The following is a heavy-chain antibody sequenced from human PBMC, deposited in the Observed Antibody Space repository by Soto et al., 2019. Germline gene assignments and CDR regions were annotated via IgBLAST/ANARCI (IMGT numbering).Heavy chain of an antibody. CDR3: ARDHVLTYSSGWYPNWFDP. CDR1: GFTFSSYS. D-gene: IGHD6-19*01. Sequence: DVQLLESGGDLVQPGGSLRLSCIASGFTFSSYSMNWVRQAPGKGLEWVSSISSSSSYIYYADSVKGRFIISRDNAKNSLYLQMNSLRAEDTAVYYCARDHVLTYSSGWYPNWFDPWGQGTLVTVSS. J-gene: IGHJ5*02. CDR2: ISSSSSYI. V-gene: IGHV3-21*01.